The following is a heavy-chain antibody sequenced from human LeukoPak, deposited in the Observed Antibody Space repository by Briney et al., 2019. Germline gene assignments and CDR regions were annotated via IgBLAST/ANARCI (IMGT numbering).Heavy chain of an antibody. J-gene: IGHJ4*02. V-gene: IGHV4-39*06. D-gene: IGHD4-17*01. CDR2: IYYSGST. CDR1: GGSISSSSYY. CDR3: ARRRNYGDYFDY. Sequence: SETLSLTCTASGGSISSSSYYWGWIRQPPGKGLEWIGSIYYSGSTYYNPSLKSRVTISVDTSKNQFALRLSSVTAADTAIYYCARRRNYGDYFDYWGQGTLVTVSS.